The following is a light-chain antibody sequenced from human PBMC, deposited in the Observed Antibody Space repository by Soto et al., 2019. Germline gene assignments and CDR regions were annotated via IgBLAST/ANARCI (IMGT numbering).Light chain of an antibody. CDR2: GAS. Sequence: DIVLTQSPDTLSLSPGERATLSFMASQSVSSSNFAWYQQKPAQAPRLLIYGASRRAPGIPERFSGSGSGTDFTLTISRLEPEDFAVYYCQQYLTSPKTFGQGTKVDIK. V-gene: IGKV3-20*01. J-gene: IGKJ1*01. CDR3: QQYLTSPKT. CDR1: QSVSSSN.